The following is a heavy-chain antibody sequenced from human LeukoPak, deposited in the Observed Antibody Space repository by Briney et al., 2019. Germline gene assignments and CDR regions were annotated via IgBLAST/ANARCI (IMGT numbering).Heavy chain of an antibody. CDR1: GGTFSSYA. Sequence: ASVKVSCKASGGTFSSYAISWVRQAPGQGLEWMGGIIPIFGTANYAQKFQGRVTITTDESTSTAYMELSSLRSEDTAVYYCARGRVATKTNYFDYWGQGTLVTVSS. V-gene: IGHV1-69*05. D-gene: IGHD5-24*01. J-gene: IGHJ4*02. CDR3: ARGRVATKTNYFDY. CDR2: IIPIFGTA.